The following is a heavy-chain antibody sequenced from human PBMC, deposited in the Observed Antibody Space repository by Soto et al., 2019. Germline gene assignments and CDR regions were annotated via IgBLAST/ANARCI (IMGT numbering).Heavy chain of an antibody. V-gene: IGHV3-74*01. CDR1: GFTFSSYW. CDR3: ARGGFSGSGSFIQGDY. Sequence: EVQLVESGGGLVPPGGSLRLSCAASGFTFSSYWMHWVRQAPGKGLVWVSRIKSDGSNINYADSVKGRFTISRDNAKNTLYLQMNSLRAEDTAIYYCARGGFSGSGSFIQGDYWGQGTLVTVSS. CDR2: IKSDGSNI. D-gene: IGHD3-10*01. J-gene: IGHJ4*02.